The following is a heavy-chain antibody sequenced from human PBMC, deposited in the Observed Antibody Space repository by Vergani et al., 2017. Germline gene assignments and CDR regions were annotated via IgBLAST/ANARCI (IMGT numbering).Heavy chain of an antibody. CDR1: GFLFSDYW. CDR3: AKDNVPGYYDSSGYCDY. J-gene: IGHJ4*02. Sequence: EVQLVESGGGLVQPGGSLRLSCAASGFLFSDYWLNWVRQSPGGGLEWVSGISGSGGFTYYADSVKGRFTISRDNSKNTMFLQMNNLRAEDTAVYYCAKDNVPGYYDSSGYCDYWGQGTLVTVSS. CDR2: ISGSGGFT. D-gene: IGHD3-22*01. V-gene: IGHV3-23*04.